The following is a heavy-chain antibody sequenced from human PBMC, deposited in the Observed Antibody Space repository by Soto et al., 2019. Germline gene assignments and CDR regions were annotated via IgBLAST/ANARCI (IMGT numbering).Heavy chain of an antibody. CDR2: ISSRSTFI. CDR3: ARDPPLSMIVVVGVGDF. Sequence: GGSLRLSCTVLGFTLTNENMNWARQAPGKGLEWVSSISSRSTFINYADSVKGRFTISRDNDKGLVYLQMNSLRAEDTAVYYCARDPPLSMIVVVGVGDFWGQGTLVTVSS. J-gene: IGHJ4*02. V-gene: IGHV3-21*06. D-gene: IGHD3-22*01. CDR1: GFTLTNEN.